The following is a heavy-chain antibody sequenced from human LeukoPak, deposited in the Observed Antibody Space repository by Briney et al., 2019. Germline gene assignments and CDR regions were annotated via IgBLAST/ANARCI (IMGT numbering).Heavy chain of an antibody. CDR1: GFTFSSYS. J-gene: IGHJ3*02. CDR3: SRAGAVTTGNVDAFDI. D-gene: IGHD4-17*01. V-gene: IGHV3-48*04. Sequence: GGSLRLSCAASGFTFSSYSMNWVRQAPGKGLEWVSYISSSSSTIYYADSVKGRFTISRDNAKNSLYLQMNSLRAEDTAVYYCSRAGAVTTGNVDAFDIWGQGTMVTVSS. CDR2: ISSSSSTI.